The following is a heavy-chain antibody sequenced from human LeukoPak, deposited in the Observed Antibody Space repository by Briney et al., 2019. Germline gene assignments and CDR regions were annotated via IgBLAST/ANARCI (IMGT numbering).Heavy chain of an antibody. CDR1: GFTFSTYA. Sequence: GGSLRLSCAASGFTFSTYAMSWVRQAPGKGLEWVSAISGSGGSTYYADSVKGRFTISRDNSKNTLYLQMNSLRAEDTAVYYCAKDGGFIVVVPAASFDPWGRGTLVTVSS. D-gene: IGHD2-2*01. V-gene: IGHV3-23*01. CDR3: AKDGGFIVVVPAASFDP. J-gene: IGHJ5*02. CDR2: ISGSGGST.